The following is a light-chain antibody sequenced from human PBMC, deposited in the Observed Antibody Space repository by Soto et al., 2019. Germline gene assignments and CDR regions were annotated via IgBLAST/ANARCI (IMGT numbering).Light chain of an antibody. CDR2: KAS. CDR1: QSISSW. V-gene: IGKV1-5*03. J-gene: IGKJ1*01. CDR3: QQYHSYPWT. Sequence: DIQMTQSPSTLSASVGDRVTITCRASQSISSWLAWYQQKPGKAPKLLIYKASSLESGVPSRFSGSGSGTEFPLTIRSLQADDLATYYCQQYHSYPWTFGQGTKVEIK.